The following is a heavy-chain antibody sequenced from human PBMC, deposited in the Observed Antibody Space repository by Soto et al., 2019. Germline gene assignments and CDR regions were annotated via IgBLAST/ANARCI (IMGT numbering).Heavy chain of an antibody. CDR3: ARDVGNDILTDPYYFDY. J-gene: IGHJ4*02. CDR1: GFTFSSYA. V-gene: IGHV3-30-3*01. Sequence: GGSLRLSCAASGFTFSSYAMHWVRQAPGKGLEWVAVISYDGSNKYYADSVKGRFTISRDNSKNTLYLQMNSLRAEDTAVYYCARDVGNDILTDPYYFDYWGQGTLVTVSS. D-gene: IGHD3-9*01. CDR2: ISYDGSNK.